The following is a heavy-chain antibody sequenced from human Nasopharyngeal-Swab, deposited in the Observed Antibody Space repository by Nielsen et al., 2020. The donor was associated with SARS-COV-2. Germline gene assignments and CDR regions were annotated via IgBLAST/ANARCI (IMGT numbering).Heavy chain of an antibody. V-gene: IGHV3-30*04. CDR2: ISYDGSNK. D-gene: IGHD6-13*01. CDR1: GFTLSSYA. J-gene: IGHJ4*02. Sequence: GESLKISCAASGFTLSSYAMQWVRQAPGKGLEWVAVISYDGSNKYYADSVKGRFTISRDKSKNPLYLQMNSLRAEDTAVYYCARAGSSWPGFYFDYWGQGTLVTVSS. CDR3: ARAGSSWPGFYFDY.